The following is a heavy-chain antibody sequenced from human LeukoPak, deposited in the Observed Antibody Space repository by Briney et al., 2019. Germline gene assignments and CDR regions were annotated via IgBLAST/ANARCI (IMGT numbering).Heavy chain of an antibody. CDR3: ARGGSRYSTSSILDY. Sequence: PGGSLRLSCAASGFTFSSYWMSWVRQAPGKGLEWVANIKQDGSEKYYVDSVKGRFTISRDNAKNSLYLQMNSLRAEDTALYFCARGGSRYSTSSILDYWGQGTLVTVSS. D-gene: IGHD2-15*01. CDR2: IKQDGSEK. J-gene: IGHJ4*02. V-gene: IGHV3-7*03. CDR1: GFTFSSYW.